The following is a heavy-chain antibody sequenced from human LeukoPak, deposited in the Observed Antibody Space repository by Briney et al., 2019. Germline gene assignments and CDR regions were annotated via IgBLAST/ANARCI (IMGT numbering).Heavy chain of an antibody. V-gene: IGHV1-58*01. Sequence: SVKVSCKASGFTFTSSAVQWVRQARGQRLEWIGWIVVGSGNTNYAQKFQERVTITRDMSTSTAYMELSSLRSEDMAVYYCASTFFSRYNWNYLDAFDTWGQGTMVTVSS. CDR3: ASTFFSRYNWNYLDAFDT. D-gene: IGHD1-7*01. J-gene: IGHJ3*02. CDR1: GFTFTSSA. CDR2: IVVGSGNT.